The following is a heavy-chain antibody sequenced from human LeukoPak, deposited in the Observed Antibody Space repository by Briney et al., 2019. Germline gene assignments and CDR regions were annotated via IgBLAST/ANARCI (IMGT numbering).Heavy chain of an antibody. CDR3: AKAYSSSWYYFDY. V-gene: IGHV3-23*01. Sequence: GGSLRLSCAASGFTFSNCAMSWVRQAPGKGLEWVSAISSGGSSTYYADAVKGRFTISRDNSKDTLYLQMNSLRAEDTAVYYCAKAYSSSWYYFDYWGQGTLVTVSS. CDR2: ISSGGSST. J-gene: IGHJ4*02. D-gene: IGHD6-13*01. CDR1: GFTFSNCA.